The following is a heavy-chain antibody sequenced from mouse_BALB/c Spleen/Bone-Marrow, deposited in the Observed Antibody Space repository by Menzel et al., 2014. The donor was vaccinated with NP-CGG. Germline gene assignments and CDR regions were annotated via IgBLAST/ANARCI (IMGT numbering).Heavy chain of an antibody. CDR3: ARCYYCIMFAY. CDR1: GFTFRKYA. D-gene: IGHD1-1*01. J-gene: IGHJ3*01. CDR2: ISSGCST. V-gene: IGHV5-6-5*01. Sequence: DVLLVESGAGLVTPGGSLKLSCAASGFTFRKYAMSWVRQTPEKRLEWVASISSGCSTYYPDSVKGRFTISRDNARNILYLQMSRLRSEDTAMYYCARCYYCIMFAYWGQGTLFTFSA.